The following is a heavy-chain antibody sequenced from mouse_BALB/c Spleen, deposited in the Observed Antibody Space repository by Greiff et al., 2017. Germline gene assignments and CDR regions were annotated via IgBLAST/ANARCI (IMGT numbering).Heavy chain of an antibody. CDR1: GFTFSSYG. CDR2: ISSGGSYT. Sequence: EVHLVESGGDLVKPGGSLKLSCAASGFTFSSYGMSWVRQTPDKRLEWVATISSGGSYTYYPDSVKGRFTISRDNAKNTLYLQMSSLKSEDTAMYYCASYYGSSSYYYAMDYWGQGTSVTVSS. V-gene: IGHV5-6*01. D-gene: IGHD1-1*01. CDR3: ASYYGSSSYYYAMDY. J-gene: IGHJ4*01.